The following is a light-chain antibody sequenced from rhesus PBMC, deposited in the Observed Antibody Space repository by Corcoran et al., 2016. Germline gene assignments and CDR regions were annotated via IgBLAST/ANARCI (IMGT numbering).Light chain of an antibody. CDR1: QAISSY. CDR3: LQYNSYPFT. V-gene: IGKV1-28*02. J-gene: IGKJ3*01. CDR2: AAS. Sequence: DIQMTQSPSSLSASVGDTVTITCRASQAISSYLNWFQQKPGKAPDLLIYAASSLESGVPSRFSGSGSGTAFTLTISSLQPEDFAVYYCLQYNSYPFTFGPGTKLDIK.